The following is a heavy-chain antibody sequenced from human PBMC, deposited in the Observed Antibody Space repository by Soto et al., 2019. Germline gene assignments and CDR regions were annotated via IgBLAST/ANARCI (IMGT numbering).Heavy chain of an antibody. CDR3: AKGGSVVVVTALYGMDV. V-gene: IGHV1-69*13. Sequence: ASVKVSCKASGGTFSSYAISWVRQAPGQGLEWMGGIIPIFGTANYAQKFQGRVTITADESTSTAYMELSSLRSEDTAVYYCAKGGSVVVVTALYGMDVWGQGTTVTVSS. D-gene: IGHD2-21*02. CDR1: GGTFSSYA. J-gene: IGHJ6*02. CDR2: IIPIFGTA.